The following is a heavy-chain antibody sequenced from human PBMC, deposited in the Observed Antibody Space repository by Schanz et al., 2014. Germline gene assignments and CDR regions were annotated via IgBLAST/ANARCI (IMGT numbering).Heavy chain of an antibody. CDR2: ISGDHRNT. CDR3: AKDAPYPFDL. J-gene: IGHJ2*01. Sequence: EVHLLESGGGLVQPGGSLRLSCAASGFNFSAYAMTWVRQIPGKGLEWVSSISGDHRNTFYADSVKGRFTISRDNSKNTLYLQMNSLRAEDTAIYYCAKDAPYPFDLWGRGTLITVSS. V-gene: IGHV3-23*01. CDR1: GFNFSAYA.